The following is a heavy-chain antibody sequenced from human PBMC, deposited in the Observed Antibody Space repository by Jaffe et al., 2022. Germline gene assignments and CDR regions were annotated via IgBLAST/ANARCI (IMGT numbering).Heavy chain of an antibody. CDR3: AKDKGSSTGSFDY. V-gene: IGHV3-30*02. Sequence: QVQLVESGGGVVQPGGSLTLSCAASGFTFSGYGMHWVRQAPDKGLEWVAFIRYDASNKYYGDSVKGRFTVSRDNAKNTVYLQMNNLGTADTAVYSCAKDKGSSTGSFDYWGQGTLVTVSS. CDR2: IRYDASNK. CDR1: GFTFSGYG. J-gene: IGHJ4*02. D-gene: IGHD2-2*01.